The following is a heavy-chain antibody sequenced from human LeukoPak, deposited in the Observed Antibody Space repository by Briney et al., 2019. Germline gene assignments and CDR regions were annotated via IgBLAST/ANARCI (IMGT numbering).Heavy chain of an antibody. CDR2: IYHTGSS. J-gene: IGHJ4*02. Sequence: KTSETLSLTCSVSGGSISSYYWSWIRQPPGRGLEWIGYIYHTGSSYYNPSLKSRVTISVDTSKNQFSLMLNTVTAADTAVYYCARAEVVAGFDYWGQGTLVTDSS. CDR3: ARAEVVAGFDY. D-gene: IGHD6-19*01. CDR1: GGSISSYY. V-gene: IGHV4-59*01.